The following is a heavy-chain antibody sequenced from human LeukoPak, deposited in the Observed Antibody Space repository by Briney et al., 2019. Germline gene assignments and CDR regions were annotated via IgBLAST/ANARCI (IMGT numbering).Heavy chain of an antibody. CDR3: AREFEITMVRGVIAPFDY. CDR1: GFTFSSYA. Sequence: PGGSLRLSCAASGFTFSSYAMHWVRQAPGKGLEWVAVISYDGSNKYYADFVKGRFTISRDNSKNTLYLQMNSLRAEDTAVYYCAREFEITMVRGVIAPFDYWGQGTLVTVSS. CDR2: ISYDGSNK. V-gene: IGHV3-30-3*01. J-gene: IGHJ4*02. D-gene: IGHD3-10*01.